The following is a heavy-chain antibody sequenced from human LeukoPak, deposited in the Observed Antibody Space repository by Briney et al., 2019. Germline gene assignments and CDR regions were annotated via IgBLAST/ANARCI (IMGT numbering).Heavy chain of an antibody. J-gene: IGHJ4*02. V-gene: IGHV4-59*01. CDR1: GGSISSYY. CDR3: AREGPCCYDSSGYYGFYYY. CDR2: IYYSGST. Sequence: SETLSLTCTVSGGSISSYYWSWIRQPPGKGLEWIGYIYYSGSTNYNPSLKSRVTISVDTSKNQFSLKLSSVTAADTAVYYCAREGPCCYDSSGYYGFYYYWGQGTLVTVSS. D-gene: IGHD3-22*01.